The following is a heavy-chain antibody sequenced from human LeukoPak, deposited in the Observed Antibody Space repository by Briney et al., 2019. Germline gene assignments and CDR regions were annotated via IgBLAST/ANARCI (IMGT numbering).Heavy chain of an antibody. CDR2: ISSSSSYI. CDR3: ARGVAAADPFDY. V-gene: IGHV3-21*01. D-gene: IGHD6-13*01. Sequence: PGGSLRLSCAASGFTFSSYSMNRVRQAPGKGLEWVSSISSSSSYIYYADSVKGRFTISRDNAKNSLYLQMNSLRAEDTAVYYCARGVAAADPFDYWGQGTLVTVSS. J-gene: IGHJ4*02. CDR1: GFTFSSYS.